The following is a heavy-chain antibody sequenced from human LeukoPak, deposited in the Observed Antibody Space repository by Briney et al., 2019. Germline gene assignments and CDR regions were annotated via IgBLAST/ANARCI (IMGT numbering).Heavy chain of an antibody. CDR1: GFTFSSYA. D-gene: IGHD4-17*01. V-gene: IGHV3-30-3*01. Sequence: GGSLRLSCAASGFTFSSYAMHWVRQAPGKGLEWVAVISYDGGNKYYADSVKGRFTISRDNSKNTLYLQMNSLRAEDTAVYYCAGGDYELYYFDYWGQGTLVTVSS. CDR2: ISYDGGNK. J-gene: IGHJ4*02. CDR3: AGGDYELYYFDY.